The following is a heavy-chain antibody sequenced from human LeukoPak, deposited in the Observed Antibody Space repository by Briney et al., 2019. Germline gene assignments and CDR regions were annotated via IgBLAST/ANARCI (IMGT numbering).Heavy chain of an antibody. CDR3: ARAYSSGLADFDY. Sequence: ASVKVSSKPSGYTFTGYYMHWVRQAPGQGPEWMGWINPNSGGTNYAQKFQGRVTMTRDTSISTAYMELSRLRSDDTAVYYCARAYSSGLADFDYWGQGTLVTVSS. V-gene: IGHV1-2*02. J-gene: IGHJ4*02. CDR2: INPNSGGT. CDR1: GYTFTGYY. D-gene: IGHD6-19*01.